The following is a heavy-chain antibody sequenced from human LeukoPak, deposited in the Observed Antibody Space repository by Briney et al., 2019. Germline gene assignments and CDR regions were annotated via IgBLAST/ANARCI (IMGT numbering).Heavy chain of an antibody. V-gene: IGHV1-69*13. J-gene: IGHJ4*02. Sequence: GASVKVSCKASGGTFSSYAISWVRQAPGQGLEWMGGIIPIFGTANYAQEFQGRVTITADESTSTAYMELSSLRSEDTAVYYCARGLKGDGPAGWGQGTLVTVSS. CDR3: ARGLKGDGPAG. CDR2: IIPIFGTA. D-gene: IGHD5-24*01. CDR1: GGTFSSYA.